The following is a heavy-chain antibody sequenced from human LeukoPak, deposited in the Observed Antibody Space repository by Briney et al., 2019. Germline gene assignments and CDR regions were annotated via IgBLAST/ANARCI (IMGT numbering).Heavy chain of an antibody. D-gene: IGHD3-22*01. V-gene: IGHV3-48*03. CDR3: ARDGDYYDSRGDAFDI. Sequence: GGSLRLSCAASGFTFSSYEMNWVRQAPGKGLEWVSYISSSGSTIYYADSVKGRFTISRDNAKNSLYLQMNSLRAEDTAVYYCARDGDYYDSRGDAFDIWGQGAMVTVAS. CDR1: GFTFSSYE. CDR2: ISSSGSTI. J-gene: IGHJ3*02.